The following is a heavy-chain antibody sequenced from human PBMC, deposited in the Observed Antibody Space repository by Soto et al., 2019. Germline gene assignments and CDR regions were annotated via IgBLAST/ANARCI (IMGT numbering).Heavy chain of an antibody. V-gene: IGHV4-30-4*01. J-gene: IGHJ5*02. CDR1: GGSISSDDYY. CDR3: ARDNGVGP. Sequence: QVQLQELGPGLVKPSQTLSLTCTVSGGSISSDDYYWSWIRQPPGKGLEWIGYIYDSGSTYYNSSLKSRVNITLDTSKNQFSLKLTSVTAADTAVYYCARDNGVGPWGQGTLVTVSS. D-gene: IGHD2-8*01. CDR2: IYDSGST.